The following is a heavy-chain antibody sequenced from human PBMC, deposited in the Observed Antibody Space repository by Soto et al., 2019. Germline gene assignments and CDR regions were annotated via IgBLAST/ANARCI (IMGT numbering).Heavy chain of an antibody. V-gene: IGHV3-13*01. CDR2: IGTAGDT. D-gene: IGHD3-3*01. CDR1: GFTFSSYD. J-gene: IGHJ6*03. Sequence: LSLTCAASGFTFSSYDMHWVRQATGKGLEWVSAIGTAGDTYYPGSVKGRFTISRENAKNSLYLQMNSLRAGDTAVYYCARASDFWSGYYNMDVWGKGTTVTVSS. CDR3: ARASDFWSGYYNMDV.